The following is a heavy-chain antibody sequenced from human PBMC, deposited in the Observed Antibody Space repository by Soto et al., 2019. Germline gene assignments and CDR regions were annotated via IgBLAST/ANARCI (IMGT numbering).Heavy chain of an antibody. D-gene: IGHD3-10*01. Sequence: SETLSLTCAVYGGSFSGYYWSWIRQPPGKGLEWIGEINHSGSTNYNPSLKIRVTISVDTSKNQFSLKLSSVTAADTAVYYCARGPKGMVRGDGYYYMDVWGKGTTVTVSS. J-gene: IGHJ6*03. CDR3: ARGPKGMVRGDGYYYMDV. CDR2: INHSGST. V-gene: IGHV4-34*01. CDR1: GGSFSGYY.